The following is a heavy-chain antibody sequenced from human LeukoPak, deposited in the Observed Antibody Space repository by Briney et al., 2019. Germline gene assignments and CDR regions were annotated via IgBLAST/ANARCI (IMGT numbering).Heavy chain of an antibody. J-gene: IGHJ4*02. D-gene: IGHD3-10*01. V-gene: IGHV3-21*01. CDR3: ARGYYYGSGTSLSIDY. CDR2: ISSGSGYI. Sequence: PGGSLTLSCAASGFTFSSYNMNWVPQAPGKGLEWVSSISSGSGYIYYADSVKGRITISRDNAKNSLYVQMNSLRAEDTAVYYCARGYYYGSGTSLSIDYWGPGTLVTVSS. CDR1: GFTFSSYN.